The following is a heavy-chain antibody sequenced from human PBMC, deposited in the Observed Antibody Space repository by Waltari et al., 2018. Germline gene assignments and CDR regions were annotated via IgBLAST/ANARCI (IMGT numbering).Heavy chain of an antibody. CDR1: GGSFSGTY. D-gene: IGHD2-2*01. J-gene: IGHJ4*02. CDR3: ARSPPAAAPIWGYDF. V-gene: IGHV4-34*01. Sequence: QVQLHQWGAGLLKPSETLSLTCAVPGGSFSGTYWSWIRQPPGKGLEWIGEVDYSTSTNYNPSLASRITVSIDTSKKRFSLKLTSVTAADTAVYYCARSPPAAAPIWGYDFWGQGSLVTVSS. CDR2: VDYSTST.